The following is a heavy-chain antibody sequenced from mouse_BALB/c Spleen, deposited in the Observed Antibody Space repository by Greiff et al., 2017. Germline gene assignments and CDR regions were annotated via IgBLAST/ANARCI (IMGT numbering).Heavy chain of an antibody. CDR1: GFTFSSFG. V-gene: IGHV5-17*02. CDR3: ARHDDYDVYAMDY. Sequence: EVKLVESGGGLVQPGGSRKLSCAASGFTFSSFGMHWVRQAPEKGLEWVAYISSGSSTIYYADTVKGRFTISRDNPKNTLFLQMSSLRSEDTAMYYCARHDDYDVYAMDYWGQGTSVTVSS. D-gene: IGHD2-4*01. J-gene: IGHJ4*01. CDR2: ISSGSSTI.